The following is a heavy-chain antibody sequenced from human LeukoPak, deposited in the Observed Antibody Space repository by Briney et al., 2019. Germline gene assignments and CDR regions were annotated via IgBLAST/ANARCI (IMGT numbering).Heavy chain of an antibody. CDR2: ISGSGGST. D-gene: IGHD6-19*01. Sequence: PGGSLRLSCAASGFTFSSYAMTWVRQAPGKGLEWVSTISGSGGSTHYADSAKGRFTISRDNSKNTLYLQMSSLRAGDTAVCYCAKDRRTDYRGAWYWGQGTLVSVSS. CDR1: GFTFSSYA. J-gene: IGHJ4*02. V-gene: IGHV3-23*01. CDR3: AKDRRTDYRGAWY.